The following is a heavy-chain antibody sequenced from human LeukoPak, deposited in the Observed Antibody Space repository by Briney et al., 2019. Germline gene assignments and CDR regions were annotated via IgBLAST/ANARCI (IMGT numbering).Heavy chain of an antibody. CDR1: GYTFTGYY. CDR2: INPNSGGT. J-gene: IGHJ4*02. Sequence: ASVKVSCKASGYTFTGYYIQWMRQAPGQGLEWMGWINPNSGGTNYAQKFQGRVTMTRDTSISTAYMELSRLRSDDTAVYYCARALLWFGEPHAADYWGQGTLVTVSS. D-gene: IGHD3-10*01. CDR3: ARALLWFGEPHAADY. V-gene: IGHV1-2*02.